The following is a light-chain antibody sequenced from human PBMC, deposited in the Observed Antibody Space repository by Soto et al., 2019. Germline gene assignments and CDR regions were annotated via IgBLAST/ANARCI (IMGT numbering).Light chain of an antibody. V-gene: IGLV1-40*01. Sequence: QAVVTQPPSVSGAPGQRVTISCTGTSSNIGAGYDVHWYQHLPGTAPKLLIYGNTIRPSGVPDRFSGSKSGTSASLAITGLQAEDEADYYCQSYDRSLRGYVFGTGTKSPS. J-gene: IGLJ1*01. CDR1: SSNIGAGYD. CDR3: QSYDRSLRGYV. CDR2: GNT.